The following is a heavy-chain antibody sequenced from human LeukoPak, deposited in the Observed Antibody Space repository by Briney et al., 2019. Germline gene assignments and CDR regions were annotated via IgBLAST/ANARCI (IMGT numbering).Heavy chain of an antibody. D-gene: IGHD4-17*01. V-gene: IGHV1-2*02. CDR1: GYTFTGYY. CDR2: INPNSGGT. CDR3: ATGDYGDYLGWFDP. J-gene: IGHJ5*02. Sequence: ASVKVSCKASGYTFTGYYMHWVRQAPGQGLEWMGWINPNSGGTNYAQKFQGRVTMTRDTSISTAYMELSRLRSDDMAVYYCATGDYGDYLGWFDPWGQGTLVTVSS.